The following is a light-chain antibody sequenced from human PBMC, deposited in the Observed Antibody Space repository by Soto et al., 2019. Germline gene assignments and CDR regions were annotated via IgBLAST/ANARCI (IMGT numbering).Light chain of an antibody. Sequence: QSVLTQPPSASGSPGQSVTISCTGTSSDVGGYNYVSWYQQHPGKAPKLMIYEVSKRPSGVPDRFSGSKSGNTASLTVSGLQAEDEADYYCRSYAGSNKGVFGGGTKLTLL. CDR1: SSDVGGYNY. CDR3: RSYAGSNKGV. J-gene: IGLJ3*02. V-gene: IGLV2-8*01. CDR2: EVS.